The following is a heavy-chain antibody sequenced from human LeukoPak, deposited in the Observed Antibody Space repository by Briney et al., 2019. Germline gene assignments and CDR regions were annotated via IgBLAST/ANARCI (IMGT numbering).Heavy chain of an antibody. D-gene: IGHD3-22*01. Sequence: SETLSLTCVVSGYSISSGYCWAWIRQPPGKGLEWIGTVCHTGNTYYIPSLRSRLTISMDGPNNQFFLDLRSVTAADTAVYYCARDHYDTTGNDFWGRGTLVTVSS. CDR2: VCHTGNT. CDR3: ARDHYDTTGNDF. CDR1: GYSISSGYC. J-gene: IGHJ4*02. V-gene: IGHV4-38-2*02.